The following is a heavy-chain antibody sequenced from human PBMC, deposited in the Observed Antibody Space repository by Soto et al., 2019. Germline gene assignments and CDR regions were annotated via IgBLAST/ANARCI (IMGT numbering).Heavy chain of an antibody. J-gene: IGHJ4*02. CDR2: ISSSSSYI. D-gene: IGHD4-17*01. V-gene: IGHV3-21*01. Sequence: GGSLRLSCAASGFTFSSYSMNWVRQAPGKGLEWVSSISSSSSYIYYADSVKGRFTISRDNAKNSLYLQMNSLRAEDTAVYYCARVKLYGVAPLFDYWGQGTLVTVSS. CDR1: GFTFSSYS. CDR3: ARVKLYGVAPLFDY.